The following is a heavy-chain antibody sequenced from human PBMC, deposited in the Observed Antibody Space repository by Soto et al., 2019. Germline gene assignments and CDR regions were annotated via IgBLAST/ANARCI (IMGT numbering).Heavy chain of an antibody. V-gene: IGHV4-59*01. Sequence: QVQLQESGPGLVKPSETLSLTCTVSGGSISSYYWSWIRQPPGKGLEWIGYIYYSGSTNYNPSLKRRVTISIDTSKNQFSLQLSSVTAADTAVYYCASPTRYSSGWYYFDYWGQGTLVTVSS. CDR3: ASPTRYSSGWYYFDY. CDR1: GGSISSYY. D-gene: IGHD6-19*01. J-gene: IGHJ4*02. CDR2: IYYSGST.